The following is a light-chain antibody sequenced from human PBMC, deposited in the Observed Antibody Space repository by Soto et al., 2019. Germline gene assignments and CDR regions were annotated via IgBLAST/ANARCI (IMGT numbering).Light chain of an antibody. CDR1: RSISNL. CDR2: DAS. V-gene: IGKV1-5*01. Sequence: DIQMTQSPSTLSASVGDRVTITCRASRSISNLLAWYQQRPGIAPKLLIFDASILQSGVPSRFSGSGSGTEFTRSISRLQTDDFATYYCQQYGSFSPITFGGGNKVEI. CDR3: QQYGSFSPIT. J-gene: IGKJ4*01.